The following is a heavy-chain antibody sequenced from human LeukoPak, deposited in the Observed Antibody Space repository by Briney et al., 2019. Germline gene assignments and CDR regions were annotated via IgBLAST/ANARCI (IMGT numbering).Heavy chain of an antibody. V-gene: IGHV1-2*02. Sequence: ASVKVSCKASGYTFTGYYMHWVRQAPGQGLKWMGWINPNSGGTNYAQKFQGRVTMTRDTSISTAYMELSRLRSEDTAVYYCARAHYYDSSGWGMNYFDYWGQGTLVTVSS. D-gene: IGHD3-22*01. CDR3: ARAHYYDSSGWGMNYFDY. J-gene: IGHJ4*02. CDR2: INPNSGGT. CDR1: GYTFTGYY.